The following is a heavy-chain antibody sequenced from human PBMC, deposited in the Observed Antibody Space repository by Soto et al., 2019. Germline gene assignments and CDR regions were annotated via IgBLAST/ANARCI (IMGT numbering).Heavy chain of an antibody. Sequence: GGSLRLSCAVPGFTFSSYTMNWVRQAPGKGLEWVSCISSSSSYTYYADSVKGRFTISRDNAKNSLYLQMNSLRAEDTAVYYCARERNYYDSSGYYLPYYFDYWGLGTLVTVSS. V-gene: IGHV3-21*01. J-gene: IGHJ4*02. CDR1: GFTFSSYT. CDR3: ARERNYYDSSGYYLPYYFDY. CDR2: ISSSSSYT. D-gene: IGHD3-22*01.